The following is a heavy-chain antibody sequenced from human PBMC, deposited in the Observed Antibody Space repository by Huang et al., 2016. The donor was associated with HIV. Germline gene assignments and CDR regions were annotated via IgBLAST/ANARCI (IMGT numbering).Heavy chain of an antibody. Sequence: QVQLVQSGAEVKKPGASVKVSCSASGYSFTNYDINWVRQATGQGLEWMGWIKPDSGKTAYAQKFQGRVTMTRNTRTGTAYMEWRSLRSDDTAVYYCARLTSGWYQDYWGQGTLVTVSS. J-gene: IGHJ4*02. CDR3: ARLTSGWYQDY. CDR2: IKPDSGKT. D-gene: IGHD6-19*01. V-gene: IGHV1-8*01. CDR1: GYSFTNYD.